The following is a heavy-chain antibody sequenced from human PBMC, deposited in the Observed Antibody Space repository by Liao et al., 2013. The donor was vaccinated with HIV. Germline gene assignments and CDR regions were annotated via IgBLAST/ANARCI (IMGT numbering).Heavy chain of an antibody. CDR3: ARVKYDFWSGYDKDHYHMDV. D-gene: IGHD3-3*01. V-gene: IGHV4-34*01. Sequence: QVQLQQWGAGLLKPSETLSLTCAVYGGSFSGYYWSWIRQPPGKGLEWIGEINHSGSTNYNPSLKSRVTISVDTSKNQFSLKLSSVTAADTAVYYCARVKYDFWSGYDKDHYHMDVWAKGPRSPSP. CDR1: GGSFSGYY. CDR2: INHSGST. J-gene: IGHJ6*03.